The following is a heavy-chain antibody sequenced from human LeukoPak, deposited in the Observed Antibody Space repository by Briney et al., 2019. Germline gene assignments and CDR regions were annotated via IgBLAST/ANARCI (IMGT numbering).Heavy chain of an antibody. CDR2: IYYSGST. Sequence: LETLSLTCTVSGGSISSYYWSWIRQPPGKGLEWIGYIYYSGSTNYNPSLKSRVTISVDTSKNQFSLKLSSVTAADTAVYYCARGDFYDSSGYFVYWGQGTLVTVSS. J-gene: IGHJ4*02. CDR3: ARGDFYDSSGYFVY. D-gene: IGHD3-22*01. CDR1: GGSISSYY. V-gene: IGHV4-59*01.